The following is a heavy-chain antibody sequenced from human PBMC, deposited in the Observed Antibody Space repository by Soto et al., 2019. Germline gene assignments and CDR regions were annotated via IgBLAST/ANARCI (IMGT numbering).Heavy chain of an antibody. CDR2: SIPIFGTA. J-gene: IGHJ6*02. CDR1: GGTFNNYP. D-gene: IGHD5-12*01. CDR3: ARGRGYSGDDHYYYFDMDV. Sequence: SVKVSCKXSGGTFNNYPITWARQAPGQGLEWMGGSIPIFGTANYAQKFQGRVTISVDESASTAYMELSSLRSEDTAVYYCARGRGYSGDDHYYYFDMDVWGQGTTVTVSS. V-gene: IGHV1-69*13.